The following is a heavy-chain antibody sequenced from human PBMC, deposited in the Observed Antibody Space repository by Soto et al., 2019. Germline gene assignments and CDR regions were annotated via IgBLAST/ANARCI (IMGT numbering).Heavy chain of an antibody. CDR3: AXGRYCLTGRCFPNWFDS. V-gene: IGHV4-30-4*01. J-gene: IGHJ5*01. Sequence: PSETLSLTCSVSGDSISTVDYFWAWVRQPPGQALEYIGYIYKSATTYYNPSFESRVAISLDTSKSQFSLNVTSLTAADTAVYFCAXGRYCLTGRCFPNWFDSWGQGTLVTVSS. CDR2: IYKSATT. CDR1: GDSISTVDYF. D-gene: IGHD2-15*01.